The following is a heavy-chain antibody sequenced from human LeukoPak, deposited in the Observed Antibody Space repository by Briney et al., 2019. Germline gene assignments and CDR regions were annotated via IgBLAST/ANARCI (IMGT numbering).Heavy chain of an antibody. CDR1: GFTVSSNY. J-gene: IGHJ2*01. Sequence: GGSLRLSCAASGFTVSSNYMSWVRQAPGKGLEWVSVIYSGGSTYYADSVKGRFTISRDNAKKSLSLQMNSLRAEDTAVYYCARENGDWYFDLWGRGTLVTVSS. CDR3: ARENGDWYFDL. D-gene: IGHD1-1*01. CDR2: IYSGGST. V-gene: IGHV3-53*01.